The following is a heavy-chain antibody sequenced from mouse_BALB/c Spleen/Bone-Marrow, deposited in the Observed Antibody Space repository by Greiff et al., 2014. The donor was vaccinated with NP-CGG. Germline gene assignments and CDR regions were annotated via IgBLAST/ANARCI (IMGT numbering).Heavy chain of an antibody. CDR1: GYTFTEYT. Sequence: EVQLVESGPELVKPGASVKISCKTSGYTFTEYTMHWVKQSHGKSLEWIGGINPNNGGTSYSQKFKGKATLTVDKSSSTAYMELRSLTSEDSAVYYCARWKDGYYSWFAYWGQGTLVTVSA. V-gene: IGHV1-18*01. CDR3: ARWKDGYYSWFAY. CDR2: INPNNGGT. J-gene: IGHJ3*01. D-gene: IGHD2-3*01.